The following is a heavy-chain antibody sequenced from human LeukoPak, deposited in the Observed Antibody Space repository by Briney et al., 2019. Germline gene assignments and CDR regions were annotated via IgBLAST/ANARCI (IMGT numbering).Heavy chain of an antibody. CDR1: GYTFTGYY. D-gene: IGHD2-2*01. V-gene: IGHV1-2*02. J-gene: IGHJ5*02. Sequence: ASVKVSCKASGYTFTGYYMHWVRQAPGQGLEWMGWINPNSGGTNYAQKFQGRVTMTRDTSISTAYMELSRLRSDDTAVYYCARVAPDLNWFDPWGQGTLVTVSS. CDR3: ARVAPDLNWFDP. CDR2: INPNSGGT.